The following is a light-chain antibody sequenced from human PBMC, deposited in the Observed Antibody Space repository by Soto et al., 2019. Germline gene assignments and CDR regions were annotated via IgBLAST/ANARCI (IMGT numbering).Light chain of an antibody. J-gene: IGLJ1*01. CDR3: SSYTSTSTLV. Sequence: QSVLTQPASVSGSPGQSITISCTGTSSDVGGYNYVSWYQQHPGKVPKLMIYDAIIRPLGVSNRFSGSKSGNTASLTISGLRAEDEADYYCSSYTSTSTLVFGTGTKLTVL. CDR1: SSDVGGYNY. CDR2: DAI. V-gene: IGLV2-14*01.